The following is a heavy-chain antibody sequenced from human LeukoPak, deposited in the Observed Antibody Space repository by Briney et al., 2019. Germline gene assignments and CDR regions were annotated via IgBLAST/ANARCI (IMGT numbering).Heavy chain of an antibody. V-gene: IGHV3-23*01. Sequence: GGSLRLSCAASGFTFSSYAMSWVRQAPGKGLEWVSAISGSGGSTYYADSVKGRFTISRDNSKNTLYLQMNSLRAEDTAVYYCARDKTAGVPAAMNYYYYGMDVWGKGTTVTVSS. D-gene: IGHD2-2*01. CDR2: ISGSGGST. J-gene: IGHJ6*04. CDR3: ARDKTAGVPAAMNYYYYGMDV. CDR1: GFTFSSYA.